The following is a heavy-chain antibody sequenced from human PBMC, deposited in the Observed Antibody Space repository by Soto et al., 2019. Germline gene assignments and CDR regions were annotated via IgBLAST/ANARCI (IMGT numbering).Heavy chain of an antibody. V-gene: IGHV4-30-4*01. D-gene: IGHD2-15*01. CDR2: IYYSGST. CDR1: GVSISSGNSY. Sequence: QVQLQESGPGLVKPSQTLSLTCTVSGVSISSGNSYWSWIRQPPGKGLEWIGYIYYSGSTYYNPSLKSRVTISVDTSKNQFSLKLSSVTAADTAVYYSARVPVVVAALYLDYWGQGSLVTVSS. J-gene: IGHJ4*01. CDR3: ARVPVVVAALYLDY.